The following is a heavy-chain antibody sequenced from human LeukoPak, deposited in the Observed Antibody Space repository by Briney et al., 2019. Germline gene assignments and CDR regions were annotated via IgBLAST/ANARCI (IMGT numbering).Heavy chain of an antibody. Sequence: KPSETLSLTCTVSGGSISSNNYYWGWIRQPPGKGLEWIGSIYYSGSTYYNPSLKSRVTISVDTSKNQFSLKLSSVTAADTAVYYCARHAGHYYYYMDVWGKGTTVTVSS. CDR2: IYYSGST. D-gene: IGHD3-10*01. CDR3: ARHAGHYYYYMDV. J-gene: IGHJ6*03. V-gene: IGHV4-39*01. CDR1: GGSISSNNYY.